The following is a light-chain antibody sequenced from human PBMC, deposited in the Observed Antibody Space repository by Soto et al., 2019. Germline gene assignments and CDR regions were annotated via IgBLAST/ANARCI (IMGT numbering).Light chain of an antibody. Sequence: EIVMTQSPATLSVSPGERATLSCRASQSVNRNLAWYQQKPGQAPRLLIYGASTRATGIPARFSGSGSGTEFTLTISSLQSEDFAVYYCQQYNNWPAITFGQGTRLEIK. J-gene: IGKJ5*01. CDR2: GAS. CDR1: QSVNRN. V-gene: IGKV3D-15*01. CDR3: QQYNNWPAIT.